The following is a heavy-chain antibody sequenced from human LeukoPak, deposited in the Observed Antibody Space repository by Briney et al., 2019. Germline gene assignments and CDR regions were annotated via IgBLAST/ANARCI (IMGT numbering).Heavy chain of an antibody. CDR3: ARGGRWELLQYVHDAFDI. D-gene: IGHD1-26*01. J-gene: IGHJ3*02. V-gene: IGHV3-21*01. CDR1: GFTFSSYS. CDR2: ISSSSSYI. Sequence: PGGSLRLSCAASGFTFSSYSMNWVRQAPGKGLEWVSSISSSSSYIYYADSVKGRFTISRDNAKNSLYLQMNSLRAEDTAVYYCARGGRWELLQYVHDAFDIWGQGTMVTVSS.